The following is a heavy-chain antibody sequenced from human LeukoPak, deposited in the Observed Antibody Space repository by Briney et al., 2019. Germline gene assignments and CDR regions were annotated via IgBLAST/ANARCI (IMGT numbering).Heavy chain of an antibody. CDR3: ARGRGAAVGPYYFDY. J-gene: IGHJ4*02. V-gene: IGHV1-8*01. CDR1: GYTLTSYD. D-gene: IGHD6-13*01. Sequence: ASVKVSCKASGYTLTSYDINWVRQATGQGLEWMGWMNPNSGNTGYAQKFQGRITMTRNISRSTAYMELSSLTSEDTAVYYCARGRGAAVGPYYFDYWGQGTLVTVSS. CDR2: MNPNSGNT.